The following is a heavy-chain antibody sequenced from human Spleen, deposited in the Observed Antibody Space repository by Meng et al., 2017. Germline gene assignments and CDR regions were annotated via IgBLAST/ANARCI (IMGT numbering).Heavy chain of an antibody. CDR2: ISYDGSNK. CDR3: AKVDLGYCTNGVCEPVEY. V-gene: IGHV3-30*07. J-gene: IGHJ4*02. Sequence: GGSLRLSCAASGFTFSSYAMHWVRQAPGKGLEWVAVISYDGSNKYYADSVKGRFTISRDNSKNTLYLQMNSLRAEDTAVYYCAKVDLGYCTNGVCEPVEYWGQGTLVTVSS. D-gene: IGHD2-8*01. CDR1: GFTFSSYA.